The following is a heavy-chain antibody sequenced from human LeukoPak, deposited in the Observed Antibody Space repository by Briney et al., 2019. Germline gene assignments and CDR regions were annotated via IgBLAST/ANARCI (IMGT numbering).Heavy chain of an antibody. V-gene: IGHV1-2*02. Sequence: ASVKVSCKASGYTFTGYYMHCVRQAPGQGLEWMGWINPNSGGTNYAQKFQGRVTMTRYTSISTAYMELRRLRSDDTAVYYCARAPTGVNFDYWGQGTLVTVSS. CDR3: ARAPTGVNFDY. CDR1: GYTFTGYY. J-gene: IGHJ4*02. D-gene: IGHD7-27*01. CDR2: INPNSGGT.